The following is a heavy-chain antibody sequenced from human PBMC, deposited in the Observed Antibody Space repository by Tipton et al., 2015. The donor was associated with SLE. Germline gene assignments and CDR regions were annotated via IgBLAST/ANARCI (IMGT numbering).Heavy chain of an antibody. CDR3: ARDGPSGSYGY. V-gene: IGHV3-66*01. CDR1: GFTVSSNY. Sequence: SLRLSCAASGFTVSSNYMSWVRQAPGKGLEWVSVIYGGGSTYYADSVKGRFTISRDNSKNTLYLQMNSLRAEDTAVYYCARDGPSGSYGYWGQGTLVTVSS. D-gene: IGHD1-26*01. CDR2: IYGGGST. J-gene: IGHJ4*02.